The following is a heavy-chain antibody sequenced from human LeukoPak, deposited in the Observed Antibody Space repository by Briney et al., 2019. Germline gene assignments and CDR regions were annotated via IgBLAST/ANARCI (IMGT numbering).Heavy chain of an antibody. CDR3: ARHLLLRYSSGWYQGP. J-gene: IGHJ5*02. D-gene: IGHD6-19*01. CDR2: IYYSGST. V-gene: IGHV4-39*01. CDR1: GGSISSYY. Sequence: SETLSLTCTVSGGSISSYYWSWIRQPPGKGLEWIGSIYYSGSTYYNPSLKSRVTISVDTSKNQFSLKLSSVTAADTAVYYCARHLLLRYSSGWYQGPWGQGTLVTVSS.